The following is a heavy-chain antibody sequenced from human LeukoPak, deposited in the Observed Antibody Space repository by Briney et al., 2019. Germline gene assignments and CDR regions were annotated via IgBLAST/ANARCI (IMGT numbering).Heavy chain of an antibody. CDR3: ARVTGTTWGNWFDP. D-gene: IGHD1-7*01. Sequence: ASVKVSCKASGYTFTSYGISWVRQAPGQGLEWMGWISAYNGNTNYAQKLQGRVTITTDTSTSTAYMELRSLRSDDTAVYYCARVTGTTWGNWFDPWGQGTLVTVSS. V-gene: IGHV1-18*01. CDR1: GYTFTSYG. CDR2: ISAYNGNT. J-gene: IGHJ5*02.